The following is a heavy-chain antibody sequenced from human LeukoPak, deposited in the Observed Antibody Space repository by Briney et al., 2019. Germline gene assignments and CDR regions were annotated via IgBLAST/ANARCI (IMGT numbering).Heavy chain of an antibody. J-gene: IGHJ4*02. Sequence: SETLSLTCTVSGGSISSHYRSWIRQPPGKGLEWIGYTYYSGSTNYNPSLKSRVTISVDTSKNQFSLKLSSVTAADTAVYYCARGVAGYYYWGQGTLVTVSS. CDR1: GGSISSHY. CDR2: TYYSGST. D-gene: IGHD3-9*01. CDR3: ARGVAGYYY. V-gene: IGHV4-59*11.